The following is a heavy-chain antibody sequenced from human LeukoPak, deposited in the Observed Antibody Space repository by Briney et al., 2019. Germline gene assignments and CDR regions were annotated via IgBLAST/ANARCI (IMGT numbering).Heavy chain of an antibody. CDR3: AKRAQVTTISPYFDC. CDR2: ISGSGGRT. D-gene: IGHD2-21*02. Sequence: PGGSLRLSCEASGFTFSSYAMIWVRQAPGRGLEWVSVISGSGGRTYYADSVKGRFTISRDNSKNTLHLEMNSLRAEDTAVYYCAKRAQVTTISPYFDCWGQGTLVTVSS. CDR1: GFTFSSYA. V-gene: IGHV3-23*01. J-gene: IGHJ4*02.